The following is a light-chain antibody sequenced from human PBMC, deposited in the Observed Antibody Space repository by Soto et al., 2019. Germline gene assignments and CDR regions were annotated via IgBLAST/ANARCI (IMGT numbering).Light chain of an antibody. CDR1: QSISSW. CDR3: QQYNSYSPLT. V-gene: IGKV1-5*01. Sequence: IQMTQSPSTLSASVGDRVTITCRASQSISSWLAWYQQKPGKAPKLLIYDASSLKSGVPSRFSGSGSGTEFTLTISSLQPDDFATYYCQQYNSYSPLTFGGGTKVDIK. J-gene: IGKJ4*01. CDR2: DAS.